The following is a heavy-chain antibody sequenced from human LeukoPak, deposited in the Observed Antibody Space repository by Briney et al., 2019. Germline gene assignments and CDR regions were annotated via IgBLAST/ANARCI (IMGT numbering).Heavy chain of an antibody. D-gene: IGHD3-10*01. CDR1: GFTFSSYA. Sequence: PGGSLRLSCAASGFTFSSYAMSWVRQAPGKGLEWVSAISGSGGSTYYADSVKGRFTISRDNYKNTLYLQMNSLRAEDTAVYYCAKHDTMVRGVSHYYYGMDVWGQGTTVTVSS. CDR3: AKHDTMVRGVSHYYYGMDV. J-gene: IGHJ6*02. V-gene: IGHV3-23*01. CDR2: ISGSGGST.